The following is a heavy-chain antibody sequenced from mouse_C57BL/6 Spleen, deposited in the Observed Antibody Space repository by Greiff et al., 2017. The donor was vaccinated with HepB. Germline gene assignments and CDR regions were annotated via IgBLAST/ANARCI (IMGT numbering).Heavy chain of an antibody. J-gene: IGHJ1*03. CDR3: ARSALGRYFDV. D-gene: IGHD4-1*01. V-gene: IGHV1-50*01. CDR1: GYTFTSYW. Sequence: VQLQQSGAELVKPGASVKLSCKASGYTFTSYWMQWVKQRPGQGLEWIGEIDPSDSYTNYNQKFKGKATLTVDTSSSTAYMQLSSLISEDSAVYYCARSALGRYFDVWGTGTTVTVSS. CDR2: IDPSDSYT.